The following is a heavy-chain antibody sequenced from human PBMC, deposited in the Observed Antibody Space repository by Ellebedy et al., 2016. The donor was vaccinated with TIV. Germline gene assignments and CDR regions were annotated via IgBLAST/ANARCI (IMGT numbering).Heavy chain of an antibody. V-gene: IGHV3-21*01. Sequence: GESLKISCAASGFTFSSYSMNSVRQAPGKGLEWVSSISSSSSYIYYADSVKGRFTISRDNAKNSLYLQMNSLRAEDTAVYYCARAYGSGSSTHYYGMDVWGQGTTVTVSS. D-gene: IGHD3-10*01. CDR3: ARAYGSGSSTHYYGMDV. CDR1: GFTFSSYS. J-gene: IGHJ6*02. CDR2: ISSSSSYI.